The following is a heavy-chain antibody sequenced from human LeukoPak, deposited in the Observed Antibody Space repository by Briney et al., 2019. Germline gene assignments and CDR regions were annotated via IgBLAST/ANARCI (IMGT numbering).Heavy chain of an antibody. CDR2: IYSGGST. V-gene: IGHV3-66*01. CDR3: ARDKTVTNYYYYGMDV. D-gene: IGHD4-11*01. Sequence: GGSLRLSCAASGFTASSNYMSWVRQAPGKGLEWVSVIYSGGSTYYADSVKGRFTISRDNSKNTLYLQMNSLRAEDTAVYYCARDKTVTNYYYYGMDVWGQGTTVTVSS. CDR1: GFTASSNY. J-gene: IGHJ6*02.